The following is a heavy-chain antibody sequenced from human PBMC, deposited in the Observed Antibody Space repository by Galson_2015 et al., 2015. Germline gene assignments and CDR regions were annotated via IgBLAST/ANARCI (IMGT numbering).Heavy chain of an antibody. V-gene: IGHV3-74*01. J-gene: IGHJ4*02. Sequence: SLRLSCAASGFTFSSYWMHWVRQAPGKGLVWVSRINSDGSSTSYADSVKGRFTISRDNAKNTLYLQMNSLRAEDTAVYYCARPRGYTFGGVYFDYWGQGALVTVSS. D-gene: IGHD3-16*01. CDR2: INSDGSST. CDR1: GFTFSSYW. CDR3: ARPRGYTFGGVYFDY.